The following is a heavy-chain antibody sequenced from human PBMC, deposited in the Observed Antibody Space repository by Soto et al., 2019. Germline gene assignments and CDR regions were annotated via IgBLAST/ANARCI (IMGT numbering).Heavy chain of an antibody. Sequence: ASVKVSCKASGYTFTNYGINWVRQAPGQGLEWMGWMSAFNGNTKYAQKFQGRVTMTTDTSTSTAYMELRSLRSDDTAVYYCGRNSRWLREGVLGYWSQGTLVTVSS. V-gene: IGHV1-18*04. D-gene: IGHD5-12*01. CDR3: GRNSRWLREGVLGY. CDR1: GYTFTNYG. J-gene: IGHJ4*02. CDR2: MSAFNGNT.